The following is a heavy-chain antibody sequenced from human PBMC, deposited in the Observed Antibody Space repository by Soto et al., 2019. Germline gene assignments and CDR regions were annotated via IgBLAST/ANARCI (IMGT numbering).Heavy chain of an antibody. J-gene: IGHJ3*02. D-gene: IGHD3-9*01. CDR2: INPNSGGT. CDR1: GYTFTGYY. CDR3: ARGALLRYFDWLLYADDAFDI. V-gene: IGHV1-2*04. Sequence: ASVKRSCKAAGYTFTGYYMHWGRQAHGQGIERMGWINPNSGGTNYAQKFQGWVTMTRDTSISTAYMELSRLRSDDTAVYYCARGALLRYFDWLLYADDAFDIWGQGTMVT.